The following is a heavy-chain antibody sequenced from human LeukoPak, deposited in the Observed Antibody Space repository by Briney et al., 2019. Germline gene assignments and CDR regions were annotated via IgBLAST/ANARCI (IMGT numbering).Heavy chain of an antibody. J-gene: IGHJ4*02. CDR1: GGSISSGSYY. CDR2: IYTSGST. Sequence: SQTLSLTCTVSGGSISSGSYYWSWIRQPAGKGLEWIGRIYTSGSTNYNPSLKSRVTISVDTSKNQFSLKLSSVTAADTAVYYCARGLGNRLSYYFDYWGQGTLVTVSS. D-gene: IGHD1-14*01. V-gene: IGHV4-61*02. CDR3: ARGLGNRLSYYFDY.